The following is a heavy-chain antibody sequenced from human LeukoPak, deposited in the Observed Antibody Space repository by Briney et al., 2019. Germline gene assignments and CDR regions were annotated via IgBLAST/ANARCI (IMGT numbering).Heavy chain of an antibody. CDR2: INHSVST. CDR3: ASHRGDTYGPYDY. V-gene: IGHV4-34*01. J-gene: IGHJ4*02. D-gene: IGHD5-18*01. Sequence: RXPXXXGLEWLXEINHSVSTNYNPSLKSRVTISVDTSNNQFSLKVNSVTAADTATYYCASHRGDTYGPYDYWGQGTLVTVSS.